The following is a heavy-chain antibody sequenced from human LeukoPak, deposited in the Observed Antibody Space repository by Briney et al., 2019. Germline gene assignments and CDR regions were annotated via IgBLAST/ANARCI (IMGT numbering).Heavy chain of an antibody. CDR2: IYHSGGA. CDR1: GYFISSGYY. CDR3: AREKGRYWFDP. D-gene: IGHD3-10*01. Sequence: SETLSLTCAVSGYFISSGYYWGWIRQPPGKGLEWIGSIYHSGGAYYNSSLKSRVTISVDTSKNQFSLNLSSVTAADMAVYYCAREKGRYWFDPWGQGTLVTVSS. V-gene: IGHV4-38-2*02. J-gene: IGHJ5*02.